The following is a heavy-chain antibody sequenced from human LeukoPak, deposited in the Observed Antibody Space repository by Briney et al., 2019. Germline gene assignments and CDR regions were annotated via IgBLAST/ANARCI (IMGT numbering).Heavy chain of an antibody. Sequence: TGGSLSLSCAASGFTLSNNDMSWVGQAPGRGLAWVSAISGRGGRTYYADSVKGRFTISRDHPKNTLYLQMNSLRAEDTAVYYCANNDYNNPEGWGQGTLVTVSS. V-gene: IGHV3-23*01. J-gene: IGHJ4*02. CDR2: ISGRGGRT. CDR3: ANNDYNNPEG. D-gene: IGHD4-11*01. CDR1: GFTLSNND.